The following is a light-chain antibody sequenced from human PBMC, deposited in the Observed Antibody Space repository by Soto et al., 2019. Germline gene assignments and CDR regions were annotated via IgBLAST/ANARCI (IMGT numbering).Light chain of an antibody. CDR1: SSDVGGYNY. Sequence: QSALTQPASVSGSPGQSITISCTGTSSDVGGYNYVSWYQRHPGKAPKLMIYEVSNRPSGVSNRFSGSKSGNTASLTISGLQAEDEADYYCSSYTSSRVFGGGTKLTVL. CDR2: EVS. J-gene: IGLJ2*01. V-gene: IGLV2-14*01. CDR3: SSYTSSRV.